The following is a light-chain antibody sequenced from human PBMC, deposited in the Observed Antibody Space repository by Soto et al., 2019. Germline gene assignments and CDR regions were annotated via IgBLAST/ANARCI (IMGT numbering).Light chain of an antibody. V-gene: IGLV2-11*01. CDR1: SSDVGGYNY. J-gene: IGLJ1*01. CDR3: CSYAGSDTLYV. Sequence: QSALTQPRSVSGSPGQSVTISCTGTSSDVGGYNYVSWYQQHPGKAPKLMIYDVSKRPSGVPDRFSGSKSGNTASLTISGLQAEDEADYYCCSYAGSDTLYVFGGGTKLTVL. CDR2: DVS.